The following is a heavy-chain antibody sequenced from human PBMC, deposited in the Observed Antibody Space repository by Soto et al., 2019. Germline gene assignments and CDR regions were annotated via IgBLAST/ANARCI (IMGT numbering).Heavy chain of an antibody. J-gene: IGHJ4*02. CDR2: INHSGST. CDR3: ARSLHYYGSGSYYNGNRPFGY. Sequence: SETLSLTCAVYGGSFSGYYWSWIRQPPGKGLEWIGEINHSGSTNYNPSLKSRVTISVDTSKNQFSLKLSSVTAADTAVYYCARSLHYYGSGSYYNGNRPFGYWGQGTLVTVSS. D-gene: IGHD3-10*01. CDR1: GGSFSGYY. V-gene: IGHV4-34*01.